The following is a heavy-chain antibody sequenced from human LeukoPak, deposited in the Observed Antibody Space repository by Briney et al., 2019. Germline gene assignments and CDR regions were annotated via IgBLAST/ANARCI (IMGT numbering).Heavy chain of an antibody. CDR2: ISSSSSTI. Sequence: PGGSLRLSCAASGFTFSSYSMNWVRQAPGKGLEWVSYISSSSSTIYYADSVKGRFTISRDNAKNSLYLQMNSLRAEDTAVYYCATSGVAAAGLNFDYWGQGTLVTVSS. CDR1: GFTFSSYS. J-gene: IGHJ4*02. CDR3: ATSGVAAAGLNFDY. V-gene: IGHV3-48*04. D-gene: IGHD6-13*01.